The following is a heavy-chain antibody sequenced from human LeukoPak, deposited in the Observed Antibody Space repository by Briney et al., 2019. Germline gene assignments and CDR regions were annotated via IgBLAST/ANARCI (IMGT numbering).Heavy chain of an antibody. D-gene: IGHD3-10*01. CDR2: ISSSGSTI. CDR1: GFTFSSYE. V-gene: IGHV3-48*03. Sequence: GGSLRLSCAASGFTFSSYEMNWVRQAPGKGLEWVSYISSSGSTIYYADSVEGRFTISRDNAKNSLYLQMNSLRAEDTAVYYCARIWSYGSGNPLRFYYYYYMDVWGKGTTVTVSS. J-gene: IGHJ6*03. CDR3: ARIWSYGSGNPLRFYYYYYMDV.